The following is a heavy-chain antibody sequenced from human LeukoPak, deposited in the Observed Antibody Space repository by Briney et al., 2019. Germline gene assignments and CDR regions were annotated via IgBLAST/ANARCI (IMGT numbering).Heavy chain of an antibody. D-gene: IGHD2-15*01. CDR3: ALAVPKYFDP. V-gene: IGHV5-51*01. Sequence: HGESLKISCKGSGYSFTNYWIGWVRQMPGKGLEWMGIIYPGDSDTTYSPSFRGQVTLSADKSISTAYLQWSSLKASDTAMYYCALAVPKYFDPWGQGTLVTVSS. CDR1: GYSFTNYW. J-gene: IGHJ5*02. CDR2: IYPGDSDT.